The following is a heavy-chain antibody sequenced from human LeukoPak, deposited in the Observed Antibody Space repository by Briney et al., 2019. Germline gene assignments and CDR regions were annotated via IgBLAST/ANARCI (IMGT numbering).Heavy chain of an antibody. CDR1: GDSISSFY. CDR3: ARVLGNYYYMDV. Sequence: PSETLSLTCTVSGDSISSFYWSWIRQPPGKGLEWIGYIYYRGSTHYNPSLKSRVTISIDTSKNQFSLKLSSVTAADTAVYYCARVLGNYYYMDVWGKGTTLTVSS. J-gene: IGHJ6*03. V-gene: IGHV4-59*01. CDR2: IYYRGST.